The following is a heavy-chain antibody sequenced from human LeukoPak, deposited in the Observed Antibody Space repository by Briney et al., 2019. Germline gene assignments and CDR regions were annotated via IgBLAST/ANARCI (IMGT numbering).Heavy chain of an antibody. CDR1: GYAFTSYG. CDR3: ARGSRGSSASCYGCWFDP. CDR2: ISTYNGNT. Sequence: ASVKVSCKASGYAFTSYGISWVRQAPGQGLEWMGWISTYNGNTNYAQNLQGRLTMTTDTSTSTVYMELRSLRSDDTAMYYCARGSRGSSASCYGCWFDPWGQGTLVTVSS. D-gene: IGHD2-2*01. J-gene: IGHJ5*02. V-gene: IGHV1-18*01.